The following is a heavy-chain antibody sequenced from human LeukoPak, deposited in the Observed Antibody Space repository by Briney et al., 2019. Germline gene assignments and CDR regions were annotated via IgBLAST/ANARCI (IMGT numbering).Heavy chain of an antibody. CDR2: ISWNSGSI. CDR3: AVDVVVTATLGVLP. D-gene: IGHD2-21*02. Sequence: GGSLRLSCAASGFTFDDYAMHWVRQAPGKGLEWVSGISWNSGSIGYADSVKGRFTISRDNAKNSLHLQMNSLRAEDTALYYCAVDVVVTATLGVLPWGQGTLVTVSS. J-gene: IGHJ5*02. V-gene: IGHV3-9*01. CDR1: GFTFDDYA.